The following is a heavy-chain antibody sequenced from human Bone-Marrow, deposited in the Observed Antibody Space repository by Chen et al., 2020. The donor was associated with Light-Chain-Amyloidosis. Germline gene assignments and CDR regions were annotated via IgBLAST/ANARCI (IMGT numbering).Heavy chain of an antibody. D-gene: IGHD3-10*01. CDR1: GYSFTYFY. CDR2: INPKSGDA. V-gene: IGHV1-2*04. Sequence: QVQLVQSVAEVKKPGASVKVSCKASGYSFTYFYLHWVRQAPGQGLEWLGRINPKSGDANYAQKFQGWVTITRDTSISTAYMELSRLRSDDTAMYYCARDPGSGSYYDFWGQGTMVTASS. J-gene: IGHJ3*01. CDR3: ARDPGSGSYYDF.